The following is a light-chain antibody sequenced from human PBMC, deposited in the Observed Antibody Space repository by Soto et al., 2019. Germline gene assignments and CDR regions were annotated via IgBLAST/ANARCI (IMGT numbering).Light chain of an antibody. CDR1: SSDVGGYNY. CDR3: SSYTSSSTYV. Sequence: QSVLTQPASVSGSPGQSITISCTGTSSDVGGYNYVSWYQQYPDKAPKLMIYDVSNRPSGVSNRFSGSKSGSTASLTISGLQAEDEADYYCSSYTSSSTYVFGTGT. V-gene: IGLV2-14*01. CDR2: DVS. J-gene: IGLJ1*01.